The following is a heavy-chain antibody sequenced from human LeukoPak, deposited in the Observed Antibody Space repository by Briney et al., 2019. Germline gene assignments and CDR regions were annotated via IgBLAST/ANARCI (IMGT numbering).Heavy chain of an antibody. CDR2: IYYSGST. D-gene: IGHD3-10*01. J-gene: IGHJ4*02. CDR3: ARAGDYYGSGSYAPLDY. Sequence: SETLSLTCTVSGGSISSHYWSWIRQPPGKGLEWIGYIYYSGSTYYNPSLKSRVTISVDTSKNQFSLKLSSVTAADTAVYYCARAGDYYGSGSYAPLDYWGQGTLVTVSS. CDR1: GGSISSHY. V-gene: IGHV4-59*08.